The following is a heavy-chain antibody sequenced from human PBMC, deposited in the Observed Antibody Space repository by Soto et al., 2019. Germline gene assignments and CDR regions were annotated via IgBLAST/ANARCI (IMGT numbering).Heavy chain of an antibody. CDR2: IIPILGIA. CDR3: XXXXXXXXXXXXXNWFDP. CDR1: GGTFSSYT. Sequence: QVQLVQSGAEVKKPGSSVKVSCKASGGTFSSYTISWVRQAPGXGLEWXXXIIPILGIANYAQKFQGRVTITADKSTXTAXXXXXXXXXXXXXXXXXXXXXXXXXXXXXXNWFDPWGQGTLVTVSS. J-gene: IGHJ5*02. V-gene: IGHV1-69*02.